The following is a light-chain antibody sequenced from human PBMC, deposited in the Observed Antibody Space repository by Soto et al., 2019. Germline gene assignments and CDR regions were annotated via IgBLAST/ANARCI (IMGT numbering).Light chain of an antibody. J-gene: IGKJ4*01. CDR2: DAS. Sequence: ILLRDSPATRSWSPGERPTISCRASKSVVNYLAWYQHKPGPTPSRLIYDASNRATGIPAGFSGGGSGTDFTFTIGSLEPEDFAVYYCQQSSNWPLTFGRGTKVEIK. CDR1: KSVVNY. V-gene: IGKV3-11*01. CDR3: QQSSNWPLT.